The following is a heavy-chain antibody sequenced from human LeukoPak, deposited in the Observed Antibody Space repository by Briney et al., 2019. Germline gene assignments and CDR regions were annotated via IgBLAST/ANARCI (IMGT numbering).Heavy chain of an antibody. Sequence: PGGSLRLPCAASGFTFSSYAMSWVRQAPGKGLEWVSAISGSDGSTCYADSVKGRFTISRDNSKSTLYLQMNSLRVEDTAVYYCARDRNYYGSGSHFDYWGQGTLVTVSS. CDR1: GFTFSSYA. CDR2: ISGSDGST. D-gene: IGHD3-10*01. V-gene: IGHV3-23*01. CDR3: ARDRNYYGSGSHFDY. J-gene: IGHJ4*02.